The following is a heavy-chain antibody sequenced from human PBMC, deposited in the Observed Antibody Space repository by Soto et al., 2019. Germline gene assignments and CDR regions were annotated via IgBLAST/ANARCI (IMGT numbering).Heavy chain of an antibody. CDR3: ARWGYCSSTSCEMPYYFDY. CDR1: GYTFTSYG. D-gene: IGHD2-2*01. CDR2: IGPYNGNR. Sequence: QVQLVQSGAEVKKPGASVKVSCKASGYTFTSYGISWVRQAPGQGLEWMGWIGPYNGNRNYAQNLQGRLTMTTDTSTSTAYMELRSLRSDDTAVYYCARWGYCSSTSCEMPYYFDYWGQGTLVTASS. V-gene: IGHV1-18*01. J-gene: IGHJ4*02.